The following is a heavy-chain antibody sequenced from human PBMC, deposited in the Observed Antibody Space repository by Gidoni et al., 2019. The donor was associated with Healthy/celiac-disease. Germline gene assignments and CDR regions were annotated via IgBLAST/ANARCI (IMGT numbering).Heavy chain of an antibody. V-gene: IGHV3-30*01. CDR3: ARDPRGGSGSYSSLYYFDY. J-gene: IGHJ4*02. D-gene: IGHD3-10*01. CDR2: ISYDGSNK. Sequence: QVQLVESGGGVVQPGRSLRLSCAASGFTFSSYAMHWVRQAPGKGLEWVAVISYDGSNKYYADSVKGRFTISRDNSKNTLNLQMNSLRAEDTAVYYCARDPRGGSGSYSSLYYFDYWGQGTLVTVSS. CDR1: GFTFSSYA.